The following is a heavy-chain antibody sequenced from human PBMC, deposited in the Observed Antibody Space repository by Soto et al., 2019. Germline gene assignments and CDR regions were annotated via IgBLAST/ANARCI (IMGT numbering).Heavy chain of an antibody. CDR3: AKGDCSSTSCYLDYYYYGMDV. V-gene: IGHV3-64*04. J-gene: IGHJ6*02. Sequence: PGGSLRLSCSASGFTFSSYAMHWVRQAPGKGLEYVSAISSNGGSTYYAESVKGRFTISRDNSKNTQYLQMNSLRAEDTAVYYCAKGDCSSTSCYLDYYYYGMDVWGQGTTVTVSS. CDR1: GFTFSSYA. D-gene: IGHD2-2*01. CDR2: ISSNGGST.